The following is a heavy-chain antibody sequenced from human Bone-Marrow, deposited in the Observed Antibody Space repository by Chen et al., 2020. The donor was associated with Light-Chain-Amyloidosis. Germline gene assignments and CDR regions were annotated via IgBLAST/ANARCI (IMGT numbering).Heavy chain of an antibody. J-gene: IGHJ4*02. CDR1: GETFPNYW. D-gene: IGHD5-12*01. V-gene: IGHV5-51*01. Sequence: EVQLEQSGPEVKNPGESPKVACKATGETFPNYWNGWVRQMPGKGLEWMGVIYPDDSDARYSPSFEGQVTISADKSITTAYLQWRSLKASDTAMYYCARRRDGYNFDYWGQGTLVTVSS. CDR2: IYPDDSDA. CDR3: ARRRDGYNFDY.